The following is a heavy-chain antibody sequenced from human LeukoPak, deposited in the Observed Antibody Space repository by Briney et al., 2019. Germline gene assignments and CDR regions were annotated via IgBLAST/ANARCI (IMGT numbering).Heavy chain of an antibody. Sequence: SETLSLTCTVSVYSISSGHYWGWIRQPPGKGLEWIGSIYHSGDTYYNPSPKSRVTISVDTSKNQFSLKLRSVTAADTGVYYCAKVSRLNQPIPVTFDYWGQGTLVTVSS. CDR1: VYSISSGHY. CDR2: IYHSGDT. D-gene: IGHD4-17*01. CDR3: AKVSRLNQPIPVTFDY. V-gene: IGHV4-38-2*02. J-gene: IGHJ4*02.